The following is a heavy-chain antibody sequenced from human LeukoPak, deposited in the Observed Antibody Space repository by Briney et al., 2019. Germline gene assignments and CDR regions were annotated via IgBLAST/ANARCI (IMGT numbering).Heavy chain of an antibody. CDR2: ISSSGSTI. Sequence: GGSLRLSWAASGFTFSSYEMNWVRQAPGKGLEWVSYISSSGSTIYYADSVKGRFTISRDNAKNSLYLQMNSLRAEGTAVYDCARFDTAIVTYYWGQGTLVTVSS. D-gene: IGHD5-18*01. V-gene: IGHV3-48*03. J-gene: IGHJ4*02. CDR1: GFTFSSYE. CDR3: ARFDTAIVTYY.